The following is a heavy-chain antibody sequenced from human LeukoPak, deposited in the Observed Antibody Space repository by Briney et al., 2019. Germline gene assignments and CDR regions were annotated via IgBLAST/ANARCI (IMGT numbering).Heavy chain of an antibody. CDR3: ARDGFDY. V-gene: IGHV3-21*01. J-gene: IGHJ4*02. CDR1: GFTFGSFS. CDR2: ISSSGSGTYI. Sequence: PGGSLRLSCAASGFTFGSFSMTWVRQAPGKGLEWVSTISSSGSGTYIYYADSVKGRFTISRDNSKNTLYLQMDSLRPEDTAVYYCARDGFDYWGQGTLVTVSS.